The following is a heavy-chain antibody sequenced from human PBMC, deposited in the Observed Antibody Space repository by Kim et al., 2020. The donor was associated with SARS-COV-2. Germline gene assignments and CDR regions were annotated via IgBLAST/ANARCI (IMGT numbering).Heavy chain of an antibody. CDR1: GFTFSSYW. V-gene: IGHV3-7*01. Sequence: GGSLRLSCVVSGFTFSSYWMSWVRQAPGKGLEWVANIKQDGSEKYYVDSVKGRFTISRDNAKNSLYLQMNSLRAEDTAVYYCARDSYGGDVWGQGTTVTVSS. J-gene: IGHJ6*02. CDR2: IKQDGSEK. CDR3: ARDSYGGDV. D-gene: IGHD4-17*01.